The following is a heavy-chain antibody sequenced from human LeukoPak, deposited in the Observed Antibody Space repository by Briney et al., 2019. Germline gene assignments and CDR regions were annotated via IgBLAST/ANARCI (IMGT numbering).Heavy chain of an antibody. Sequence: PGGALRLSCTASGFTFSSYAMSWVRQAPGKGLEWVSALSGSGGNKYYADSVKGRFTITRDNSKNTLYLQMNSLRAEDTAKYYCPKVASLCTSASCVRGGFAYWGEGTLVTVSS. CDR2: LSGSGGNK. CDR1: GFTFSSYA. J-gene: IGHJ4*02. D-gene: IGHD2-2*01. CDR3: PKVASLCTSASCVRGGFAY. V-gene: IGHV3-23*01.